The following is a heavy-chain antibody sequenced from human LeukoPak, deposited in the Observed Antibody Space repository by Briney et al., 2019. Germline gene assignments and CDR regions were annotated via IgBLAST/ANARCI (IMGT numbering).Heavy chain of an antibody. D-gene: IGHD4-17*01. Sequence: ASVKVSCKASGYTFTGYYMHWVRQAPGQGLEWMGWINPNSGGTNYAQKFQGRVTMTRDTSISTAYMELSRLRSDNTAVYYCARVVQPNYGDRAYFDYWGQGTLVTVSS. CDR3: ARVVQPNYGDRAYFDY. J-gene: IGHJ4*02. V-gene: IGHV1-2*02. CDR1: GYTFTGYY. CDR2: INPNSGGT.